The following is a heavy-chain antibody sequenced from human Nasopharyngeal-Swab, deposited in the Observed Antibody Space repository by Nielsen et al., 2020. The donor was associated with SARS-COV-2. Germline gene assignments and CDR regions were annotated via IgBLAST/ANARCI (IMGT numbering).Heavy chain of an antibody. CDR3: ARTSYYGSGSLDY. Sequence: GGSLRLSCTTSGFTFGDYAMSWVRQAPGKGLEWVSYISGSSSHTSYADSVKGRFTISRDNAKNSLYLEMTSLRADDTAVYYCARTSYYGSGSLDYWVQGTQVTVSS. CDR2: ISGSSSHT. D-gene: IGHD3-10*01. J-gene: IGHJ4*02. V-gene: IGHV3-11*03. CDR1: GFTFGDYA.